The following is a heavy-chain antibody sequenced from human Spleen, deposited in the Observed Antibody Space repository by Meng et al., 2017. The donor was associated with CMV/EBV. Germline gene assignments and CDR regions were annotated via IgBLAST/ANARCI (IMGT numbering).Heavy chain of an antibody. D-gene: IGHD3-22*01. J-gene: IGHJ4*02. CDR3: AKDIETVYYDTSGYLDY. Sequence: GESLKISCAASGFTFSSFAMSWVRQAPGKGLEWVSVIYSGGSSTYYADSVKGRFTISRDNSKNTLYLQMNRLRAEDTAVYYCAKDIETVYYDTSGYLDYWGQGTLVTVSS. CDR2: IYSGGSST. CDR1: GFTFSSFA. V-gene: IGHV3-23*03.